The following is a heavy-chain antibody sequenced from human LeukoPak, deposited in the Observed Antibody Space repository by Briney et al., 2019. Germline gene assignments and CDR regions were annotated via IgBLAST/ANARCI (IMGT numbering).Heavy chain of an antibody. J-gene: IGHJ4*02. CDR1: GCFFTAYW. D-gene: IGHD3-9*01. CDR3: AKRWGSDWPHFDY. V-gene: IGHV5-51*01. Sequence: GESLKISCKGSGCFFTAYWISWVRQMPGKGLEWMGIIFPGDSDTKYSPSFQGQVTISADKSISTAYLQWRRLRASDTAMYYCAKRWGSDWPHFDYWGQGTLVTVSS. CDR2: IFPGDSDT.